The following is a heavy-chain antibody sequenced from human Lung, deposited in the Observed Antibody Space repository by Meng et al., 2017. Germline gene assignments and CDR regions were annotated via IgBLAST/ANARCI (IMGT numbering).Heavy chain of an antibody. V-gene: IGHV1-2*06. D-gene: IGHD6-25*01. Sequence: QVQPVQSGAEVKKPGASVKVSCKPSGYNFPDYYIHWVRRAPGQGLEWMGRINPKSGDTHYAQKFQAGVTMTGDTSISTAYMELSGLRSDDTAMYYCARDEDISAAGKLFGDYWGQGTLVTGSS. J-gene: IGHJ4*02. CDR3: ARDEDISAAGKLFGDY. CDR2: INPKSGDT. CDR1: GYNFPDYY.